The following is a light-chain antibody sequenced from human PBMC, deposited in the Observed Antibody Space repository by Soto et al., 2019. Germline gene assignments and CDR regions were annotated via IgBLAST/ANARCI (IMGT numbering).Light chain of an antibody. J-gene: IGKJ1*01. Sequence: DIQMTQSPASLSASVGDRVTITCRASQSISSYLNWYQQKPGKAPKLLIYAASSLQSGVPSRFSGSGSGTDFTLTISSRQPEDFATYYCQQSYRNPRTFGLGTKVDIK. V-gene: IGKV1-39*01. CDR3: QQSYRNPRT. CDR1: QSISSY. CDR2: AAS.